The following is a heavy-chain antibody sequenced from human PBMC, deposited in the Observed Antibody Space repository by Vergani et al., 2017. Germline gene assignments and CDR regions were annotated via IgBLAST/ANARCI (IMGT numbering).Heavy chain of an antibody. Sequence: EVQLVESGGGLVKPGGSLRLSCAASGFTFSSYSMNWVRQAPGKGLEWVSSISSSSSYIYYADSVKGRFTISRDNAKNSLYLQMNSLRTEDTAVFYCARRYFDLLDYYYGMDGWGQGTTVTVSS. V-gene: IGHV3-21*01. CDR2: ISSSSSYI. CDR3: ARRYFDLLDYYYGMDG. J-gene: IGHJ6*02. CDR1: GFTFSSYS. D-gene: IGHD3-9*01.